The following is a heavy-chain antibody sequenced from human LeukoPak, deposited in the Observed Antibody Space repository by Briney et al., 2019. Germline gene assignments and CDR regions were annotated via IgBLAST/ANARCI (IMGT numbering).Heavy chain of an antibody. CDR1: GGTFSSYA. CDR2: INPSGGST. CDR3: ARDLEGATICAPDY. D-gene: IGHD1-26*01. V-gene: IGHV1-46*01. Sequence: GASVKVSCKASGGTFSSYAISWVRQAPGQGLEWMRIINPSGGSTSYAQKFQGRVTMTRDTSTSTVYMELSSLRSEDTAVYYCARDLEGATICAPDYWGQGTLVTVSS. J-gene: IGHJ4*02.